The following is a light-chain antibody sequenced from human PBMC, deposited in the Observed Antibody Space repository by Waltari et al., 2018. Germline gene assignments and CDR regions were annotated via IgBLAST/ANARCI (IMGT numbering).Light chain of an antibody. CDR1: QYINNY. Sequence: QMTPSPSSLSASVGDRVTMTCRASQYINNYVAWYQMKPGKAPRFLIYGASTLQPGVPSRFSGSGSATEFTLTITSLQPEDIAIYFCQQYDSAPLTFGGGTKV. CDR3: QQYDSAPLT. J-gene: IGKJ4*01. V-gene: IGKV1-27*01. CDR2: GAS.